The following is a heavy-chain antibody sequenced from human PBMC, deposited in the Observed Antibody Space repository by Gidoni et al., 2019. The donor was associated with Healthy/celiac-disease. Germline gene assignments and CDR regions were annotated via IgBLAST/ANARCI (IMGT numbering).Heavy chain of an antibody. D-gene: IGHD3-3*01. Sequence: EVQLVESGGGLVQPGGSLRLSCAASGFTFSSYWMHWVRQAPGQGLVWVSRINSDGSSTSYADSVKGRFTISRDNAKNTLYLQMNSLRAEDTAVYYCARDYDFWSGSAFDYWGQGTLVTVSS. CDR3: ARDYDFWSGSAFDY. J-gene: IGHJ4*02. CDR2: INSDGSST. CDR1: GFTFSSYW. V-gene: IGHV3-74*01.